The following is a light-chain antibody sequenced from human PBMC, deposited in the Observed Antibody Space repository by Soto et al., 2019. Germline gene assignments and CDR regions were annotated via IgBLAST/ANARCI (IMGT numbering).Light chain of an antibody. CDR1: SSDIIGYNY. CDR3: RSYTNTHTLI. J-gene: IGLJ2*01. CDR2: EVT. V-gene: IGLV2-14*01. Sequence: QSALTQPASVSGSPGQSITISCTGTSSDIIGYNYVSWYQQHPVKAPTLIIYEVTNRPSGVSNRFSGSKSGNTASLTISEPQAEDEADYYCRSYTNTHTLIFGGGTKLTVL.